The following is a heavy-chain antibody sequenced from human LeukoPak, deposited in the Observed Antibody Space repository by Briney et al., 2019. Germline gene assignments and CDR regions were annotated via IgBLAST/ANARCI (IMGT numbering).Heavy chain of an antibody. V-gene: IGHV3-48*01. J-gene: IGHJ3*02. CDR1: GGSFSAYF. CDR3: ARDPLTYYYGSGRDAFDI. Sequence: QPSETLSLTCAVYGGSFSAYFWTWIRQPPGKGLEWVSYISSSSSTIYYADSVKGRFTISRDNAKNSLYLQMNSLRAEDTAVYYCARDPLTYYYGSGRDAFDIWGQGTMVTVSS. CDR2: ISSSSSTI. D-gene: IGHD3-10*01.